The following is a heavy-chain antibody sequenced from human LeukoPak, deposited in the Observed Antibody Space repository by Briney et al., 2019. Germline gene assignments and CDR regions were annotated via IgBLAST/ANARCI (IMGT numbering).Heavy chain of an antibody. D-gene: IGHD4-17*01. J-gene: IGHJ5*02. CDR1: GFTVSSNY. CDR2: IYSGGRT. CDR3: ARTVYYGDKDWFDP. Sequence: GGSLRLSCAASGFTVSSNYMSWVRQASGKGLEWVSIIYSGGRTYYADSVKGRFTISRDNSNNTLYLQMNSLRAEDTAVYYCARTVYYGDKDWFDPWGQGTLVTVSS. V-gene: IGHV3-53*01.